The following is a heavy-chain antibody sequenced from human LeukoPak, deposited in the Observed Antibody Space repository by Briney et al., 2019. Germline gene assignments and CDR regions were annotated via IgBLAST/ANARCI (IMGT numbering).Heavy chain of an antibody. CDR3: ARAVSLVRGVIVYSFDY. Sequence: SETLSLTCTVSGGSISSYCWSWIRQPPGKGLKWIGYIFYSGSTNYNPSLRSRVTMSVDTSQNQFSLKLSSVTAADTAVYYCARAVSLVRGVIVYSFDYWGQGTLVTVSS. CDR2: IFYSGST. J-gene: IGHJ4*02. D-gene: IGHD3-10*01. V-gene: IGHV4-59*01. CDR1: GGSISSYC.